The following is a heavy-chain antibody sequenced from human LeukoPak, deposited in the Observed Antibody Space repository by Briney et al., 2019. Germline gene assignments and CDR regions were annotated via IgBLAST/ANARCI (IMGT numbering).Heavy chain of an antibody. D-gene: IGHD5-12*01. CDR2: VNHNGDT. CDR1: GGSFSGHY. V-gene: IGHV4-34*01. J-gene: IGHJ6*02. Sequence: SETLSLTCSVSGGSFSGHYCSWIRQPPGKGLEWIGEVNHNGDTNYNTSLKSRVNISVDTSGTQFSLKPSSVTAADTAVYFCARGLVVATISTYYYYGMDAWGQGTTVTVSS. CDR3: ARGLVVATISTYYYYGMDA.